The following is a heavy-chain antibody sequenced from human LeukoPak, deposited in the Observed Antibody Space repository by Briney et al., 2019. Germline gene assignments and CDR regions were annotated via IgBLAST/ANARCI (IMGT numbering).Heavy chain of an antibody. Sequence: PSETLSLTCAVYGGSFSGYYWSWIRQPPGKGLEWIGEINHSGSTNYNPSLKSRVTISVDTSKNQFSLKLSSVTAADTAVYYCARGVRQCSGGSCYQYYYYYYMDVWGKGTTATVSS. CDR1: GGSFSGYY. J-gene: IGHJ6*03. CDR3: ARGVRQCSGGSCYQYYYYYYMDV. V-gene: IGHV4-34*01. CDR2: INHSGST. D-gene: IGHD2-15*01.